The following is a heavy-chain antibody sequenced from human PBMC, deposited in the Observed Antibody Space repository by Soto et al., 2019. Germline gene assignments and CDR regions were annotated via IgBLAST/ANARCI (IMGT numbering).Heavy chain of an antibody. D-gene: IGHD3-22*01. CDR3: VKEGHRNYYDSSGLLDY. J-gene: IGHJ4*02. CDR1: GFTFGSYA. Sequence: GGSLRLSCAASGFTFGSYAMSWVRQTPGKVLEWVSAISGSGGSTYYADSVKGRFTISRDNSKNTLYLQMNSLRAEDTAVYYCVKEGHRNYYDSSGLLDYWVQGTLVTVSP. CDR2: ISGSGGST. V-gene: IGHV3-23*01.